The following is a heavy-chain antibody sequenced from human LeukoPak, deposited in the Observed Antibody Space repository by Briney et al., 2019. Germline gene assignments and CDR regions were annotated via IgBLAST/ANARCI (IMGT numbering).Heavy chain of an antibody. CDR3: ARDAGGIVVVTAHDAFDI. CDR2: ISSSSSYI. V-gene: IGHV3-21*01. J-gene: IGHJ3*02. CDR1: GFTFSSYS. D-gene: IGHD2-21*02. Sequence: GGSLRLSCAASGFTFSSYSMNWVSQAPGKGLEWVSSISSSSSYIYYADSVKGRFTISRDNAKNSLYLQMNSLRAKDTAVYYCARDAGGIVVVTAHDAFDIWGQGTMVTVSS.